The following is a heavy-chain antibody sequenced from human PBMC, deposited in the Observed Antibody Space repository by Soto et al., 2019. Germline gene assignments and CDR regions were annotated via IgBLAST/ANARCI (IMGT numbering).Heavy chain of an antibody. V-gene: IGHV4-4*02. Sequence: PSETLSLTCVVSGGSINSTNWWTWVRQPPGKRLEWIGEIYHNGSPTYSPSLRGRATISVDKSNNQFSLRLRSVTAADTAVYYCARMTFDDYFDYWGQGTLVTVSS. CDR2: IYHNGSP. CDR3: ARMTFDDYFDY. CDR1: GGSINSTNW. J-gene: IGHJ4*02. D-gene: IGHD2-21*02.